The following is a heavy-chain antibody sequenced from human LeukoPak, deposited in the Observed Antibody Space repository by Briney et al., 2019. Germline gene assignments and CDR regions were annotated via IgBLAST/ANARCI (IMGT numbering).Heavy chain of an antibody. V-gene: IGHV3-23*01. CDR1: GFTFSIYA. Sequence: PGGSLRLSCAASGFTFSIYAMSWVRQAPGKGLEWVSAISGSGGSTYYADSVKGRFTISRDNSKNTLYLQMNSLRAEDTAVYYCARSIFGVTHGFDIWGQGTMVTVSS. D-gene: IGHD3-3*01. J-gene: IGHJ3*02. CDR3: ARSIFGVTHGFDI. CDR2: ISGSGGST.